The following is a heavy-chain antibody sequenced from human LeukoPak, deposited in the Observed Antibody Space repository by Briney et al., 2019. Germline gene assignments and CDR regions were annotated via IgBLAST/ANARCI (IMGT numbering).Heavy chain of an antibody. Sequence: GSLRLSCAASGFTFSSYAMSWVRQAPGMGLEWVSAVSTGGGTTSYADSVKGRFTISRDNSKNTLSLQMHSLRAEDTAVYYCAAGKYFFDYWGQGALVTVSS. D-gene: IGHD1-1*01. CDR3: AAGKYFFDY. CDR2: VSTGGGTT. J-gene: IGHJ4*02. CDR1: GFTFSSYA. V-gene: IGHV3-23*01.